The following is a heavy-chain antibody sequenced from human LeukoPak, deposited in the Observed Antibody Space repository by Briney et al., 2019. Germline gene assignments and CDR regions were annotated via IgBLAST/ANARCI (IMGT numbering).Heavy chain of an antibody. CDR2: IYYSGST. J-gene: IGHJ1*01. CDR1: GESIRSSNW. V-gene: IGHV4-39*01. CDR3: ARHEGLRRVVPAVDFQH. Sequence: PSETLSLTCTVSGESIRSSNWWSWVRQPPGKGLEWIGSIYYSGSTYYNPSLKSRVTISVDTSKNQFSLKLSSVTAADTAVYYCARHEGLRRVVPAVDFQHWGQGTLVTVCS. D-gene: IGHD2-2*01.